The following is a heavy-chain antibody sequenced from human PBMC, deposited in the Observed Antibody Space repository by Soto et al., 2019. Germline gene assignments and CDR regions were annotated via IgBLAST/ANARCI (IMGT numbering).Heavy chain of an antibody. J-gene: IGHJ6*02. CDR3: TSSGRGYYYYGMDV. CDR2: IRSKAYGGTT. CDR1: GFTFGDYA. V-gene: IGHV3-49*03. Sequence: SLILSCTASGFTFGDYAMSWFRQAPGKGLEWVGFIRSKAYGGTTEYAASVKGRFTISRDDSKSIAYLQMNSLKTEDTAVYYCTSSGRGYYYYGMDVWGQGTTVTVSS. D-gene: IGHD2-15*01.